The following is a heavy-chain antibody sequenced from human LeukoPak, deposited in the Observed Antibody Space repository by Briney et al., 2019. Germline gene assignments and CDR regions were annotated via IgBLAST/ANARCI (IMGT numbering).Heavy chain of an antibody. D-gene: IGHD2-2*01. Sequence: GGSLRLSCAASGFTFSSYGMHWVRQAPGKGLEWVAVISYDGSYKYYADSVKGRFTISRDNSKNTLYLQMNSLRAEDTSVYYCAKDKYVVPAAIYYGMDVWGQGTTVTVSS. V-gene: IGHV3-30*18. J-gene: IGHJ6*02. CDR3: AKDKYVVPAAIYYGMDV. CDR2: ISYDGSYK. CDR1: GFTFSSYG.